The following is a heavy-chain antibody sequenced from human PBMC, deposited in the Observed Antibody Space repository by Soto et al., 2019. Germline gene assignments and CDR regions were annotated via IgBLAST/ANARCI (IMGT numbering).Heavy chain of an antibody. CDR3: ARGGGSGSYFNFDY. D-gene: IGHD3-10*01. CDR1: AGTFSSYT. Sequence: QVQLGQSGAEVKKPGSSVKVSCKASAGTFSSYTISWVRQAPGQGLEWMGRIIPILGIANYAQKFQGRVTITADKSTSTAYMELSSLRSEDTAVYYCARGGGSGSYFNFDYWGQGTLVTVSS. J-gene: IGHJ4*02. V-gene: IGHV1-69*02. CDR2: IIPILGIA.